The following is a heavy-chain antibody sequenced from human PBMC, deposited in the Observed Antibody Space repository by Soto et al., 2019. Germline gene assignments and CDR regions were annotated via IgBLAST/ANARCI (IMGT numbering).Heavy chain of an antibody. J-gene: IGHJ6*02. CDR3: ARQDYSKDRGGMEV. Sequence: PGESLKISCKTSGYSFTSHWIAWVRQMPGKGLEWMWMIYPSDSDIRYRPCFQGQVTISVDKCIRTAYLQCSSVKASDTATYYCARQDYSKDRGGMEVWGQGTTVTVSS. CDR2: IYPSDSDI. V-gene: IGHV5-51*01. D-gene: IGHD2-2*01. CDR1: GYSFTSHW.